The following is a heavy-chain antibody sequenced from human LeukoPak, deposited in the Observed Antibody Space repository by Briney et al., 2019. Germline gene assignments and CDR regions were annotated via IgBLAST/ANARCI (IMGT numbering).Heavy chain of an antibody. V-gene: IGHV3-23*01. CDR3: ARFGGYYPGRYCYCYYMVV. CDR1: GFTFSSYA. J-gene: IGHJ6*03. Sequence: GGSLRLSCAASGFTFSSYAMSWVRQAPGKGLEWVSAISGSGGSTYYADSVKGRFTISRDNAKNSLYLQMNSLRAEETAVYYCARFGGYYPGRYCYCYYMVVWGKGTTVTVSS. D-gene: IGHD3-3*01. CDR2: ISGSGGST.